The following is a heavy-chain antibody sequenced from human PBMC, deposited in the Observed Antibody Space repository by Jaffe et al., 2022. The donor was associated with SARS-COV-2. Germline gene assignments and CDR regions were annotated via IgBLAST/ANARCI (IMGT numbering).Heavy chain of an antibody. J-gene: IGHJ4*02. CDR3: ASGDITTNYFDY. CDR2: ISSSGSTI. V-gene: IGHV3-48*03. Sequence: EVQLVESGGGLVQPGGSLRLSCAASGFTFSSYEMNWVRQAPGKGLEWVSYISSSGSTIYYADSVKGRFTISRDNAKNSLYLQMNSLRAEDTAVYYCASGDITTNYFDYWGQGTLVTVSS. CDR1: GFTFSSYE. D-gene: IGHD2-15*01.